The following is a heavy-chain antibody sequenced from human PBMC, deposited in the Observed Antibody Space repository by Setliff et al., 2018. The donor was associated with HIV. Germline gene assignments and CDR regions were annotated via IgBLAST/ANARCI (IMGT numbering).Heavy chain of an antibody. V-gene: IGHV1-46*01. CDR1: GDTFTSYY. CDR2: ISPSGAST. D-gene: IGHD6-6*01. Sequence: ASVKVSCKASGDTFTSYYMHWVRRAPGQGLEWMGMISPSGASTKYAQRLQGRVTLTRDTSSSTVYVELSSLRSDNTAVYYCAREAEQGERSSSWYFDYWGQGTLVTVSS. J-gene: IGHJ4*02. CDR3: AREAEQGERSSSWYFDY.